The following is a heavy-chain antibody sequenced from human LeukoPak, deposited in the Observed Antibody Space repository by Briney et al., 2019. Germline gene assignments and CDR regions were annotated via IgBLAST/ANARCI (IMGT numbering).Heavy chain of an antibody. CDR3: AKNDDSGWYQDY. J-gene: IGHJ4*02. V-gene: IGHV3-23*01. D-gene: IGHD6-19*01. CDR2: ISSSGGST. CDR1: GFTFSSYW. Sequence: GRSLRLSCAASGFTFSSYWMSWVRQAPGKGLEWVSTISSSGGSTYYADSVKGRFTISRDNSKNTVYLQMNSLRAEDTAVYYCAKNDDSGWYQDYWGQGTLVTVSS.